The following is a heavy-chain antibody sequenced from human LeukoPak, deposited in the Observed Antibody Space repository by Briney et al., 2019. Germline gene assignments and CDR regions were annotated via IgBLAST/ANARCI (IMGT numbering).Heavy chain of an antibody. CDR1: GGSFSGYY. CDR3: ARFAYFDWLPHYYYYGMDV. CDR2: INHSGST. D-gene: IGHD3-9*01. V-gene: IGHV4-34*01. J-gene: IGHJ6*02. Sequence: SETLSLTCAVYGGSFSGYYWSWIRQPPGKGLEWIGEINHSGSTNYNPPLKSRFTISVDTSKNQLSLNLISVTAADTAVYYCARFAYFDWLPHYYYYGMDVGGQGTTVTVS.